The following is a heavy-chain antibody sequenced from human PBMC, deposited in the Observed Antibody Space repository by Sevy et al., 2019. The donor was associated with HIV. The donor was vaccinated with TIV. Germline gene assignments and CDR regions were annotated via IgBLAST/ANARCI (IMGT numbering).Heavy chain of an antibody. J-gene: IGHJ6*02. V-gene: IGHV3-11*01. CDR3: ARDHVKDGDLGDYYYYAMDV. CDR2: ISGSGSDI. D-gene: IGHD4-17*01. Sequence: GGSLRLSCAASGFTLSDYYMSWIRQAPGKGLEWVSYISGSGSDIYYADSVTGRFTISRDNAKNSLYLRMNSVRSEDTALYYCARDHVKDGDLGDYYYYAMDVWGQGTTVTVSS. CDR1: GFTLSDYY.